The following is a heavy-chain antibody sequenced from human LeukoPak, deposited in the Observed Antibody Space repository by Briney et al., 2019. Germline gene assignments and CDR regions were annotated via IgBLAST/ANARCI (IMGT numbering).Heavy chain of an antibody. Sequence: SETLSLTCTVSGGSISSYYWSWIRQPPGKGLEWIGYIYYSGSTNYNPSLKSRVTISVDTSKNQFSLKLSSVTAADTAVYYCATKGGSGSSYFDYWGQGTLVTVSS. D-gene: IGHD3-10*01. V-gene: IGHV4-59*08. CDR1: GGSISSYY. CDR3: ATKGGSGSSYFDY. J-gene: IGHJ4*02. CDR2: IYYSGST.